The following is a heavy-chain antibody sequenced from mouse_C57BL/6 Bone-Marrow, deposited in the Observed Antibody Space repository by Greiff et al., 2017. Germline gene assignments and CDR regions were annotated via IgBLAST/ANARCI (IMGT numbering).Heavy chain of an antibody. CDR2: IDPEIGDT. Sequence: VQLQQSGAELVRPGASVKLSCTASGFNIKDDYIHWVKQRPEPGLEWIGWIDPEIGDTEYASKFQGKATITSDTSSNTAYLQLSSLTSEDTAVYYCSSFDGNYFDFWGQVTPLTVAS. CDR3: SSFDGNYFDF. V-gene: IGHV14-4*01. D-gene: IGHD2-3*01. J-gene: IGHJ2*01. CDR1: GFNIKDDY.